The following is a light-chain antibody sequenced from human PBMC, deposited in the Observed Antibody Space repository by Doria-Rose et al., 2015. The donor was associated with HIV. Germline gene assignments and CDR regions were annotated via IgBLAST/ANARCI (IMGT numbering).Light chain of an antibody. Sequence: RVTQSPSSLSASIGDRVTITCRASQTVSTYLNWFQQEPGKAPKLLIYAASRLQSGVPSRFSGSGSGTDFTLTISGLQPGDFATYYCQQTYSSPPWTFGQGTKVEMK. V-gene: IGKV1-39*01. J-gene: IGKJ1*01. CDR3: QQTYSSPPWT. CDR1: QTVSTY. CDR2: AAS.